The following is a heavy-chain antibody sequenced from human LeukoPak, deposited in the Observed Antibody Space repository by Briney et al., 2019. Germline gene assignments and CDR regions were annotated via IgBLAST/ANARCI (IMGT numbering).Heavy chain of an antibody. Sequence: SETLSLTCTVSGGSISSYYWSWIRQPPGKGLELIGYIYYSGSTNYNPSLKSRVTISVDTSKNQFSLKLSSVTAADTAVYYCARESCSGGSCYSDYWGQGTLVTVSS. CDR2: IYYSGST. CDR3: ARESCSGGSCYSDY. V-gene: IGHV4-59*01. J-gene: IGHJ4*02. D-gene: IGHD2-15*01. CDR1: GGSISSYY.